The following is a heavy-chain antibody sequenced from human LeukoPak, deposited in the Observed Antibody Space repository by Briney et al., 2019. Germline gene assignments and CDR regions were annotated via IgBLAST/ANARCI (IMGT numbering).Heavy chain of an antibody. V-gene: IGHV3-20*04. CDR2: INWNGASI. CDR3: ARDPGYTSGWFHYFDS. CDR1: QFTFDDYG. Sequence: GGSLRLSCAAPQFTFDDYGMSWVRQAPGKGLEWVAGINWNGASIGYADSVKGRFTISRDNAKNSLYLQMNTLQAEDTALYYCARDPGYTSGWFHYFDSWGQGTLVIVSS. D-gene: IGHD6-19*01. J-gene: IGHJ4*02.